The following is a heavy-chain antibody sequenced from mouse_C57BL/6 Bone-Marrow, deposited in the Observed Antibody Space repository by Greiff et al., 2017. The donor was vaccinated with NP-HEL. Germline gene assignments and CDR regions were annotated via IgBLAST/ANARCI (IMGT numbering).Heavy chain of an antibody. V-gene: IGHV3-6*01. Sequence: DVKLQESGPGLVKPSQSLSLTCSVTGYSITSGYYWNWIRQFPGNKLEWMGYISYDGSNNYNPSLQNRISITRDTSKNQFFLKLNSVTTEDTATYYCASPYYYGSSYVGYFDVWGTGTTVTVSS. J-gene: IGHJ1*03. D-gene: IGHD1-1*01. CDR1: GYSITSGYY. CDR3: ASPYYYGSSYVGYFDV. CDR2: ISYDGSN.